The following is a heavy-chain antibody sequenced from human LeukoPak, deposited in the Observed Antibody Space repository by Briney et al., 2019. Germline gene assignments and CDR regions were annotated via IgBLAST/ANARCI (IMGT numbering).Heavy chain of an antibody. CDR2: IYYSGST. D-gene: IGHD5-12*01. Sequence: PSETLSLTCTVSGVSLSSYYWSWIRQPPEKGLEWIGYIYYSGSTNYNPSLKSRVTIPVDMSKNQFSLKLSSVTAADTAVYYCARQSGNGYSGYDFQAFDIWGQGTMVTVSS. CDR3: ARQSGNGYSGYDFQAFDI. CDR1: GVSLSSYY. J-gene: IGHJ3*02. V-gene: IGHV4-59*08.